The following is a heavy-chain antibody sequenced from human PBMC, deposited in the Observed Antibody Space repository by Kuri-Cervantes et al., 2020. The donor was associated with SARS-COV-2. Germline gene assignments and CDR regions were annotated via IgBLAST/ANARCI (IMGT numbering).Heavy chain of an antibody. Sequence: ASVKVSCKASGYTFSSYGISWVRQAPGQGLEWMGWISTYNGNTNYAQKLQGRVTMTTDTSTSTVYMDLRSLRSDDTAVYYCARDRHTYDDFWSGYPPVLYAFDIWGQGTMVTVSS. J-gene: IGHJ3*02. D-gene: IGHD3-3*01. CDR2: ISTYNGNT. CDR3: ARDRHTYDDFWSGYPPVLYAFDI. CDR1: GYTFSSYG. V-gene: IGHV1-18*01.